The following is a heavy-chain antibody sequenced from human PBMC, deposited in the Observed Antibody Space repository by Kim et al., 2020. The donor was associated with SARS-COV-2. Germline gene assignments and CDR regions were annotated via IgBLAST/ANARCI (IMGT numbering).Heavy chain of an antibody. J-gene: IGHJ3*02. CDR2: ISYDGSNK. CDR1: GFTFSSYG. V-gene: IGHV3-33*05. CDR3: ARVHDYDAFDI. Sequence: GGSLRLSCAASGFTFSSYGMHWVHQAPGKGLEWVAVISYDGSNKYYADSVKGRFTISRDNSKNTLYLQMNSLRAEDTAVYYCARVHDYDAFDIWGQGTMVTVSS. D-gene: IGHD4-17*01.